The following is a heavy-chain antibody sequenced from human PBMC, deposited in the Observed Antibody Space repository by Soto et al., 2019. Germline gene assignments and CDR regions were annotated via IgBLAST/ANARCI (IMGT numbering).Heavy chain of an antibody. D-gene: IGHD1-26*01. CDR1: GFTFSSYA. Sequence: EVQLLESGGGLVQPGGSLRLSCAASGFTFSSYAMSWVLQAPGKGLEWVSAISGSGGSTYYADSVKGRFTISRDNSKNTLYLQMNSLRAEDTAVYYCAKDWEYSGSYSPFDYWGQGTLVTVSS. J-gene: IGHJ4*02. CDR2: ISGSGGST. V-gene: IGHV3-23*01. CDR3: AKDWEYSGSYSPFDY.